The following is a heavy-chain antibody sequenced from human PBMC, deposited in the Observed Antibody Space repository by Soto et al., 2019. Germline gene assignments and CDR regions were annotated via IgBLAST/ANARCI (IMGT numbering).Heavy chain of an antibody. Sequence: GGSLRLSCAASGFALGKYTMGWVRQAPGKGLEWVAESYSTGGTEYADSVKGRFTISRDNSKNTLFLQMNSLGVEDTALYYCARDREPDGIWTFDSWGQGTLDTVSS. CDR2: SYSTGGT. CDR1: GFALGKYT. D-gene: IGHD3-9*01. CDR3: ARDREPDGIWTFDS. J-gene: IGHJ4*02. V-gene: IGHV3-23*01.